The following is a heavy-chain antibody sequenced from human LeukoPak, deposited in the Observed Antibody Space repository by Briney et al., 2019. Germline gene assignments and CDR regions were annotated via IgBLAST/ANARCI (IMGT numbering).Heavy chain of an antibody. CDR1: GFTYSDYE. CDR3: AGGPQYTGSYPY. CDR2: ISSEGSNEGTVI. V-gene: IGHV3-48*03. Sequence: GGSLRLSCAGSGFTYSDYEMAWVRQAPGTGLEWIAYISSEGSNEGTVIKYADSVKGRFTISRDDAKRSVYLQMNRLSAEDTAVYFCAGGPQYTGSYPYWGQGTLVTDSS. D-gene: IGHD2-8*02. J-gene: IGHJ4*02.